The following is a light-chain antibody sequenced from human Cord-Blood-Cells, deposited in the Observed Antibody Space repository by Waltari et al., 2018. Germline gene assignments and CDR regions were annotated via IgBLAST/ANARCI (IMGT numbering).Light chain of an antibody. CDR2: DVS. CDR3: SSYTSSSTLLYV. V-gene: IGLV2-14*01. CDR1: RSDVGGYNY. J-gene: IGLJ1*01. Sequence: QSALTQPASVSGSPGQSLTISCTGTRSDVGGYNYVSCYQQHPGKAPKLMIYDVSNRPSGVSNRFSGSKSGNTASLTISGLQAEDEADYYCSSYTSSSTLLYVFGTGTKVTVL.